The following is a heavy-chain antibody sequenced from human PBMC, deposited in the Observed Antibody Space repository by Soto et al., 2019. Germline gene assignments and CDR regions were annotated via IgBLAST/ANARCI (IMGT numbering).Heavy chain of an antibody. CDR2: ISGRGGST. CDR3: AKDMGPGRKASNWFDP. V-gene: IGHV3-23*01. D-gene: IGHD3-10*01. CDR1: AFAFSSHA. Sequence: GGALRLSCADSAFAFSSHAMSWVRLAPGKGLEWVSAISGRGGSTYYADYVKGRFTISRDNSKHTLYLQMHTQTAEDTTREHCAKDMGPGRKASNWFDPWGQGTLVTVS. J-gene: IGHJ5*02.